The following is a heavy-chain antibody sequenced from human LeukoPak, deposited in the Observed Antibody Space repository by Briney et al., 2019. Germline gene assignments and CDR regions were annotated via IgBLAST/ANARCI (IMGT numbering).Heavy chain of an antibody. CDR2: IIPIFGTA. J-gene: IGHJ5*02. Sequence: AVTVSYKASGGTFNSYAISWVRQAPGQGLEWMGGIIPIFGTADYAQKFQGRVTITTDESTSTAYMELSSLRSEDTAVYYCARGNYDTPFRWFDPWGQGTLVTVSS. D-gene: IGHD3-9*01. CDR1: GGTFNSYA. CDR3: ARGNYDTPFRWFDP. V-gene: IGHV1-69*05.